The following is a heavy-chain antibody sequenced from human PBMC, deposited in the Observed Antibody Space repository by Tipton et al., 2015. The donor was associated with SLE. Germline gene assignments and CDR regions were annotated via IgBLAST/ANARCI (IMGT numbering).Heavy chain of an antibody. CDR3: ARSDPGHFDQ. D-gene: IGHD3-10*01. Sequence: LRLSCTVSGGSISSSSYYWGWIRQPPGKGLEWIGSIYYSGSTYYNPSLKSRVTMSVDTSKSQFSLRLRSVTAADTAVYYCARSDPGHFDQWGQGTLVSVCS. CDR2: IYYSGST. J-gene: IGHJ4*02. V-gene: IGHV4-39*07. CDR1: GGSISSSSYY.